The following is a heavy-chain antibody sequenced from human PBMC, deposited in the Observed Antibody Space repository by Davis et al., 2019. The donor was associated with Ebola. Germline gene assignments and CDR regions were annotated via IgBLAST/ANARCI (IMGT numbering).Heavy chain of an antibody. V-gene: IGHV4-30-4*01. J-gene: IGHJ5*02. CDR3: ARARVGISYWFDP. D-gene: IGHD2-21*01. CDR1: GDSISSGDYF. Sequence: MPSETLSLTCTVSGDSISSGDYFWSWIRQPPGKGLEWIGYIYYSGSTYYKPSLKSRVTISVDTSKNQFSLKLSSVTAADTAVYYCARARVGISYWFDPWGQGTLVTVSS. CDR2: IYYSGST.